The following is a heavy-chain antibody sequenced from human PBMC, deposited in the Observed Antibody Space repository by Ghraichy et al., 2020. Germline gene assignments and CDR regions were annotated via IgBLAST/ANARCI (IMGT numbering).Heavy chain of an antibody. CDR2: INPSGATT. J-gene: IGHJ6*02. CDR1: GFSIITYE. CDR3: ARDEARGVGQYGMDV. Sequence: GGSLRLSCAASGFSIITYEMIWVRQAPGKGLEWVSYINPSGATTHYADSVKGRSTISRDDAKNSLYLQMTSLRAEDTAVYYCARDEARGVGQYGMDVWGQGTTVTVSS. D-gene: IGHD3-10*01. V-gene: IGHV3-48*03.